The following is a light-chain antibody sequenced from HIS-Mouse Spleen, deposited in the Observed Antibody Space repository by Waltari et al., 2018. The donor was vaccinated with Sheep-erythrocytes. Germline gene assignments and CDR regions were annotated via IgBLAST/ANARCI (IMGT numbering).Light chain of an antibody. CDR2: DVS. V-gene: IGLV2-11*01. CDR1: SSDVGGYNY. J-gene: IGLJ2*01. Sequence: QSALTQPRSVSGSPGQSVTISCTGTSSDVGGYNYVSWYQQHPGKAPKLMSYDVSKRPSGVPDRFSGSKSGNTATLTISGTQAMDEADYYCQAWDSSIVVFGGGTKLTVL. CDR3: QAWDSSIVV.